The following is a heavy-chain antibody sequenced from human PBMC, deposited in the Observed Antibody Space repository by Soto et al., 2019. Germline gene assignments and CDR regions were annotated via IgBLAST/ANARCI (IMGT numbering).Heavy chain of an antibody. J-gene: IGHJ6*02. CDR3: ERDKAIAEAAGKQYYYYGMDV. D-gene: IGHD6-13*01. V-gene: IGHV4-59*01. Sequence: SETLSLTCTVSGGSISSYYWSWIRQPPGKGLECIGYIYYSGSTNYNPSLKSRVTISVDTSKNQFSLKLSSVTAADTAVYYCERDKAIAEAAGKQYYYYGMDVWGQGTSVTVSS. CDR1: GGSISSYY. CDR2: IYYSGST.